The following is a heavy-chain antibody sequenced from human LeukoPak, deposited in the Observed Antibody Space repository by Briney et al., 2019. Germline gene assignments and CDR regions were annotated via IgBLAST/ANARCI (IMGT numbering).Heavy chain of an antibody. CDR2: ISGDGGRT. J-gene: IGHJ5*02. V-gene: IGHV3-43*02. D-gene: IGHD1-14*01. CDR3: AKDSPLGTGWFDP. CDR1: GFTFDDYA. Sequence: QPGGSLRLSCAASGFTFDDYAMHWVRQAPGKGLEWVSLISGDGGRTYYADSVKGRFTISRDNSKNSLHLQMNSLRTEDTALYYCAKDSPLGTGWFDPWGQGTLVTVSS.